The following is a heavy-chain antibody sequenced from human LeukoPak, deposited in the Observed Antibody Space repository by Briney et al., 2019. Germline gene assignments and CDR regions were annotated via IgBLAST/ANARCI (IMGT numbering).Heavy chain of an antibody. D-gene: IGHD3-10*01. CDR2: INPNSGGT. CDR3: ARDYGSGSYYNLDY. J-gene: IGHJ4*02. Sequence: GASVKVSCKASGYTFTGYYMHWARQAPGQGLEWMGWINPNSGGTNYAQKFQGRVTMTRDTSISTAYKELSRLRSDDTAVYYCARDYGSGSYYNLDYWGQGTLVTVSS. CDR1: GYTFTGYY. V-gene: IGHV1-2*02.